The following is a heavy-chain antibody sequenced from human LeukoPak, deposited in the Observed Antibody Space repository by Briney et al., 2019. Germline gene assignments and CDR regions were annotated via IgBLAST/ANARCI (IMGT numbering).Heavy chain of an antibody. CDR2: IIPIFGTA. Sequence: SVKVSCKASGGTFISYAISWVRQAPGQGLEWMGGIIPIFGTANYAQKFQGRVTTTADESTSTAYMELSSLRPEDTAVYYCARGPVSYYYYGMDVWGQGTTVTVSS. CDR3: ARGPVSYYYYGMDV. CDR1: GGTFISYA. J-gene: IGHJ6*02. D-gene: IGHD1-14*01. V-gene: IGHV1-69*13.